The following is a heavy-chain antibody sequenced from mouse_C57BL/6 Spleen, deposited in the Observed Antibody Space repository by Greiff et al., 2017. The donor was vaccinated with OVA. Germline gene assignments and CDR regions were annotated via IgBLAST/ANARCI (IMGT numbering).Heavy chain of an antibody. D-gene: IGHD1-1*01. J-gene: IGHJ2*01. V-gene: IGHV1-61*01. Sequence: VQLQQPGAELVRPGSSVKLSCKASGYTFTSYWMDWVKQRPGQGLEWIGNIYPSDSETHYNQKFKDKATLTVDKSSSTAYMQLSSLTSEDSAVYYCARIVATDFDYWGQGTTLTVSS. CDR1: GYTFTSYW. CDR3: ARIVATDFDY. CDR2: IYPSDSET.